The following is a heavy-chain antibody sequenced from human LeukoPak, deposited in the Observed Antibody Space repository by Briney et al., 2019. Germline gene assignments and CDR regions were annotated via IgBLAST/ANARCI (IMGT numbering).Heavy chain of an antibody. V-gene: IGHV3-30-3*01. J-gene: IGHJ3*02. CDR3: AKAPDIVVVPAAIRAFDI. CDR1: GFTFSTSA. D-gene: IGHD2-2*02. Sequence: GGSLRLSCAASGFTFSTSAMHWVRQAPGKGLEWVAVISSDGSNKYYADSVKGRFTISRDNSKNTLYLQINSLRPEDTAVYYCAKAPDIVVVPAAIRAFDIWGQGTMVTVSS. CDR2: ISSDGSNK.